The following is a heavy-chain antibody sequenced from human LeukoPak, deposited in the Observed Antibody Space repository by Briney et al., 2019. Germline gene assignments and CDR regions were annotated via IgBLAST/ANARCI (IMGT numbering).Heavy chain of an antibody. CDR1: GFTFSSYE. D-gene: IGHD6-13*01. J-gene: IGHJ4*02. CDR3: ARDRAAGTSFDY. V-gene: IGHV3-48*03. CDR2: ISSSDSTI. Sequence: PGGSLRLSCAASGFTFSSYEMNWVRQAPGKGLEWVSYISSSDSTIYYADSVKGRFTISRDNAKNSLYLQMNSLRAEDTAVYYCARDRAAGTSFDYWGQGTLVTVSS.